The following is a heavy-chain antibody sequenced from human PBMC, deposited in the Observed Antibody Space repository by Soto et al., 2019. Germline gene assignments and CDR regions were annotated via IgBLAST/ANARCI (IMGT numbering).Heavy chain of an antibody. J-gene: IGHJ4*02. CDR3: ARDTTPDFWSGYYDY. V-gene: IGHV1-2*02. D-gene: IGHD3-3*01. Sequence: HLVQSGAEVKQPGASVKVSCKASGYTFKDYFLHWVRQAPGQGLEWMGWINPHNGGTDYAQKLQGRVPMSRDTYISTACMEASRPRSGHTAMFYWARDTTPDFWSGYYDYWGQETLISVSS. CDR2: INPHNGGT. CDR1: GYTFKDYF.